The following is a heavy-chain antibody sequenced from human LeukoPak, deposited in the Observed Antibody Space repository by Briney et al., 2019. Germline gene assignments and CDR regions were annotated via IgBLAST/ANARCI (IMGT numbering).Heavy chain of an antibody. J-gene: IGHJ5*02. D-gene: IGHD6-19*01. CDR2: IYYSGST. Sequence: SETLSLTCTVSGGSISSGDYYWSWIRQPPGKGLEWIGYIYYSGSTYYNPSLKSRATISVDTSKNQFSLKLSSVTAADTAVYYCARDWGDSSGWYGHWFDPWGQGTLVTVSS. CDR3: ARDWGDSSGWYGHWFDP. V-gene: IGHV4-30-4*01. CDR1: GGSISSGDYY.